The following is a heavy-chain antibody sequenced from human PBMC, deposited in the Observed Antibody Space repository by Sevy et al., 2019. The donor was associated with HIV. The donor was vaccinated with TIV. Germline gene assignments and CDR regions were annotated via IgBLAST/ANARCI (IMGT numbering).Heavy chain of an antibody. V-gene: IGHV4-31*03. CDR3: ARAGTRGSGYYY. Sequence: SETLSLTCTVSGGSISSGGYYWSWIRQHPGKGLEWIGYIYYSGSTYYNPSLKSRVTISVDTSKNQFSLKLSSVTAADTAGYYCARAGTRGSGYYYWGQGTLVTVSS. CDR2: IYYSGST. CDR1: GGSISSGGYY. J-gene: IGHJ4*02. D-gene: IGHD3-22*01.